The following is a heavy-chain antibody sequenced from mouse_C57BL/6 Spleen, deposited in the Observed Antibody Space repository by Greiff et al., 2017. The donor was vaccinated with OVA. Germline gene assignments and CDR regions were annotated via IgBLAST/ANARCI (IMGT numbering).Heavy chain of an antibody. CDR3: ARGFYYGSSWFFDV. CDR2: IYWDDDK. Sequence: QVQLKESGPGILQSSQTLSLTCSFSGFSLSTSGMGVSWIRQPSGKGLEWLAHIYWDDDKRYNPSLKSRLTISKDTSSNQVFLKITSVDTADTATYYWARGFYYGSSWFFDVWGTGTTVTVSS. V-gene: IGHV8-12*01. CDR1: GFSLSTSGMG. J-gene: IGHJ1*03. D-gene: IGHD1-1*01.